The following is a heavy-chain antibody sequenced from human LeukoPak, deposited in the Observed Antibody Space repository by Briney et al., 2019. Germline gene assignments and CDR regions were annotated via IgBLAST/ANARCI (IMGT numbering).Heavy chain of an antibody. CDR1: GFTFSDYY. D-gene: IGHD3-22*01. J-gene: IGHJ3*02. Sequence: GGSLRLSCAASGFTFSDYYMSWIRQAPGRGLEWVSYVSSSSSYTNYADSVRGRFTISRDNAKDSLYLQMNSLRAEDTAVYYCARDWTYYYDSSGYYRAFDIWGQGTMVTVSS. CDR2: VSSSSSYT. V-gene: IGHV3-11*06. CDR3: ARDWTYYYDSSGYYRAFDI.